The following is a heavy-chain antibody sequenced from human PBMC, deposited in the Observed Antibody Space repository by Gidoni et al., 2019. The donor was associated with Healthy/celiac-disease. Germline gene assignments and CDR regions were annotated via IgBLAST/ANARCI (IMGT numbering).Heavy chain of an antibody. V-gene: IGHV3-33*01. D-gene: IGHD2-2*01. CDR1: GFTFDSYG. J-gene: IGHJ6*03. CDR3: AREGHCSSTSCYLYYYYYYMDV. Sequence: QVQLVESGGGVVPPGRSLRLSCAASGFTFDSYGMHRVPQAPGKGLDGVSVIWYDGSNKYYAYSVKGRFTISRDNSKNTLYLQMNSLRAEDTAVYYWAREGHCSSTSCYLYYYYYYMDVWGKGTTVTVSS. CDR2: IWYDGSNK.